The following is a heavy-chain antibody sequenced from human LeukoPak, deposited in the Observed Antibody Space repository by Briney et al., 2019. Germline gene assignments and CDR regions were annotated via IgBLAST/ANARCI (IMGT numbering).Heavy chain of an antibody. Sequence: ASVKVSCRASGYTFTGYYMHWVRQAPGQGLEWMGWINPNSGGTNYAQKFQGRVTMTRDTSISTAYMELSRLRSDDTAVYYCARDRGGKQWPLGYWGQGTLVTVSS. CDR1: GYTFTGYY. J-gene: IGHJ4*02. CDR2: INPNSGGT. D-gene: IGHD6-19*01. V-gene: IGHV1-2*02. CDR3: ARDRGGKQWPLGY.